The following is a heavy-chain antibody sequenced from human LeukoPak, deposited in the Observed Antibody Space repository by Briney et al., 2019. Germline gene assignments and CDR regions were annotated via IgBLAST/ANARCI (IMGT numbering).Heavy chain of an antibody. J-gene: IGHJ4*02. D-gene: IGHD6-19*01. Sequence: EASVKVSCKTSGYTFSGYAIHWVRQAPGQRPEWMGCINGANGNTEYSQKFQGRVTFTRDTSARTAYIEMSRLTSEDMAVFYCVRGGPNSGGWTLDHWGQGTLVSVSS. CDR3: VRGGPNSGGWTLDH. CDR1: GYTFSGYA. V-gene: IGHV1-3*03. CDR2: INGANGNT.